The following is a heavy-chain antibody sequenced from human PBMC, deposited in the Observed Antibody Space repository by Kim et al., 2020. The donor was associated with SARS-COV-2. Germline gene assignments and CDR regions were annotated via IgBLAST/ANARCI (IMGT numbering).Heavy chain of an antibody. Sequence: GGSLRLSCGAFGFTFSNHHMHWVRQAPGKGLEWVSRIQSDGSRTTYADSVKGRFTISRDNAKNTLYLQMNSLRAEDTAVYYCARVNTTLQGVIRVRYGMDVWGKGTTVTVSS. J-gene: IGHJ6*04. CDR2: IQSDGSRT. CDR1: GFTFSNHH. V-gene: IGHV3-74*01. CDR3: ARVNTTLQGVIRVRYGMDV. D-gene: IGHD3-10*01.